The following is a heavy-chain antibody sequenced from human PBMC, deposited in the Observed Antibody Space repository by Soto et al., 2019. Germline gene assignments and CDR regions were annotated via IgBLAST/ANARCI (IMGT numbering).Heavy chain of an antibody. Sequence: QGQLVQSGGEVKKPGASVKVSCKTSGYTFSRYGISWVRQAPGQGLEWMGWISGYNGDTNYARKVQGRVTXTXXXSXXTAYMELRSLTSDDTAVYYCAKNGQPPYYYYGLDVWGQGTTVTVSS. CDR3: AKNGQPPYYYYGLDV. D-gene: IGHD2-8*01. CDR1: GYTFSRYG. CDR2: ISGYNGDT. J-gene: IGHJ6*02. V-gene: IGHV1-18*01.